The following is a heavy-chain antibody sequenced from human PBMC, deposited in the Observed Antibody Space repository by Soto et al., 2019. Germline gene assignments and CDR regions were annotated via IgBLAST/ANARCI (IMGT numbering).Heavy chain of an antibody. J-gene: IGHJ6*02. Sequence: CAASGFTFSSYDMHWVRQATGKGLEWVSAIGTAGDTYYPGSVKGRFTISRENAKNSLYLQMNSLRAGDTAVYYCARTPPPDYGDYYGMDVWGQGTTVTVSS. CDR3: ARTPPPDYGDYYGMDV. CDR2: IGTAGDT. V-gene: IGHV3-13*01. CDR1: GFTFSSYD. D-gene: IGHD4-17*01.